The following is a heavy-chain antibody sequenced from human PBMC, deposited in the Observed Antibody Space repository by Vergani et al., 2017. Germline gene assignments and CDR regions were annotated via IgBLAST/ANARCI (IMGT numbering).Heavy chain of an antibody. CDR1: GGSITSGSFY. CDR2: IHSSGTT. V-gene: IGHV4-61*02. J-gene: IGHJ5*02. CDR3: ASGETRTDWFDP. D-gene: IGHD3/OR15-3a*01. Sequence: QVQLHESGPGLVKPSQTLSLTCTVSGGSITSGSFYWSWIRQPAGKGLEWIGRIHSSGTTNYNPSLKSRVTIFVDKSNNLLSLRLNSVTAADTAVYYCASGETRTDWFDPWGQGTLVTVSS.